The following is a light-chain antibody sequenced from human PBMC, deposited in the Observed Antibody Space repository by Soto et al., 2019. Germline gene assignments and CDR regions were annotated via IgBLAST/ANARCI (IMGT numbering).Light chain of an antibody. V-gene: IGLV2-14*01. CDR2: DVS. J-gene: IGLJ1*01. CDR1: SSDVAAYNF. Sequence: QSVLTQPASVSGSPGQSVAISCTGTSSDVAAYNFVSWHQQHPCKAPKLMVFDVSNRPSGVSDRFSGSKSGNTASLTISGLQAEDEADYYCSSYTSGGNYVFGTGTKVTVL. CDR3: SSYTSGGNYV.